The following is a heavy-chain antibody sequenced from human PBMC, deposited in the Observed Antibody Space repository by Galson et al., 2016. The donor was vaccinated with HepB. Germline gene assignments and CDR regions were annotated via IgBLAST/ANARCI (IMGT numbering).Heavy chain of an antibody. J-gene: IGHJ3*01. V-gene: IGHV3-21*01. CDR2: ISNSNTYI. CDR3: VRDLWGSSAFDF. Sequence: SLRLSCAASGFNFMTYAMNWVRQAPGKGLQWVSSISNSNTYIYYADSVKGRFTISRDNTKSSLFLHMNSLRADDTATYYCVRDLWGSSAFDFWGQGTMVTVSS. D-gene: IGHD3-16*01. CDR1: GFNFMTYA.